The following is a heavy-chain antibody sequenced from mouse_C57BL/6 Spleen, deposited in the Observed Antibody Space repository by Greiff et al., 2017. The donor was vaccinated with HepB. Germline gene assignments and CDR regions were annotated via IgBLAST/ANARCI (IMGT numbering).Heavy chain of an antibody. V-gene: IGHV1-64*01. CDR2: IHPNSGST. J-gene: IGHJ4*01. CDR3: ARMRDIYYDYDERLDY. CDR1: GYTFTSYW. Sequence: QVQLKQPGAELVKPGASVKLSCKASGYTFTSYWMHWVKQRPGQGLEWIGMIHPNSGSTNYNEKFKSKATLTVDKSSSTAYMQLSSLTSEDSAVYYCARMRDIYYDYDERLDYWGQGTSVTVSS. D-gene: IGHD2-4*01.